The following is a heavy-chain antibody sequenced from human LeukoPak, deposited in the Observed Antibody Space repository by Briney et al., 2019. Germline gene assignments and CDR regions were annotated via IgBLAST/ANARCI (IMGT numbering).Heavy chain of an antibody. D-gene: IGHD4-17*01. J-gene: IGHJ4*02. CDR1: GFIFSNYA. CDR3: ASLDYGDYDDY. Sequence: GGSLRLSCAASGFIFSNYAMHWVRQAPGKGLEWVSSISSSSYIYYADSVKGRFTISRDNAKNSLYLQMNSLRAEDTAAYYCASLDYGDYDDYWGQGTLVTVSS. CDR2: ISSSSYI. V-gene: IGHV3-21*01.